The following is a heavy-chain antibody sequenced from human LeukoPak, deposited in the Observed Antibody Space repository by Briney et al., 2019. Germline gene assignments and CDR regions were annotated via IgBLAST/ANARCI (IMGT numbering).Heavy chain of an antibody. CDR1: GGSISSGSYY. Sequence: SQTLSLTCTVSGGSISSGSYYCSWIRQPAGKGLEWIGRIYTSGSTNYNPSLKSRVTISVDTSKNQFSLKLSSVTAADTAVYYCARVRYYDFWSGYYDYWGQGTLVTVSS. CDR3: ARVRYYDFWSGYYDY. D-gene: IGHD3-3*01. J-gene: IGHJ4*02. V-gene: IGHV4-61*02. CDR2: IYTSGST.